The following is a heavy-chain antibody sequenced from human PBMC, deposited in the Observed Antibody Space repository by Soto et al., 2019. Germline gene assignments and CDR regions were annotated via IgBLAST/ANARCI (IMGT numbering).Heavy chain of an antibody. V-gene: IGHV1-69*02. CDR2: IIPILGIA. J-gene: IGHJ5*02. CDR3: ASQNCSTTSCYFGGQFDP. CDR1: GGTFSSYT. D-gene: IGHD2-2*01. Sequence: QVQLVQSGAEVKKPGSSVKVSCKASGGTFSSYTSSWVRQAPGQGLEWMGRIIPILGIANYAQKFQGRVTITADKSTSTAYMELSSLRSEDTAVYYCASQNCSTTSCYFGGQFDPWGQGTLVTVSS.